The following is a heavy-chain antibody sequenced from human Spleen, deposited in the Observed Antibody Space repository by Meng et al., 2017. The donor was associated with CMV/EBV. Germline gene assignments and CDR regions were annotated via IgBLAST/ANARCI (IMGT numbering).Heavy chain of an antibody. J-gene: IGHJ4*02. Sequence: GESLKISCAASGFTFSSYSMNWVRQAPGKRLEWVANIKQDGSDEYYVDSVKGRFTISRDNAKNSLYLQMNSLRAEDTAVYYCAKGGGGDYWGQGTLVTVSS. CDR2: IKQDGSDE. V-gene: IGHV3-7*01. CDR3: AKGGGGDY. D-gene: IGHD2-15*01. CDR1: GFTFSSYS.